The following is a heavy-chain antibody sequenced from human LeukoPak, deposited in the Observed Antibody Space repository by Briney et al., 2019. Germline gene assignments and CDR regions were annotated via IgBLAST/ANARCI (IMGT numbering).Heavy chain of an antibody. Sequence: PGGSLRLSCGASGFTFRNFGMSWVRQAPGKGLEWVSSISGSGGGTNYADSVKGRFTISRDDSKNTLYLQMNSLRAEDTAVYYCAKVWETATIRVYFDSWGQGTLVTVSS. CDR3: AKVWETATIRVYFDS. D-gene: IGHD4-17*01. CDR2: ISGSGGGT. V-gene: IGHV3-23*01. CDR1: GFTFRNFG. J-gene: IGHJ4*02.